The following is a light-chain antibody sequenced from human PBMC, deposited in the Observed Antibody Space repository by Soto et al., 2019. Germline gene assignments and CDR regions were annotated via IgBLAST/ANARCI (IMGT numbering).Light chain of an antibody. CDR1: SSNIGGNT. CDR3: AAWDDSLDGYV. J-gene: IGLJ1*01. V-gene: IGLV1-44*01. CDR2: SSD. Sequence: QPVLTQPPSASGTPGQRVTISCSGSSSNIGGNTVNWYQQLPGTAPKLLIFSSDQRPSGVPDRFSGSKPGTSASLAISGLQSEDEADYYCAAWDDSLDGYVFGTGTKLTVL.